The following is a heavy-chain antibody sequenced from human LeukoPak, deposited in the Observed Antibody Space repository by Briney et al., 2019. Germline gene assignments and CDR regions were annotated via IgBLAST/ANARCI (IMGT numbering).Heavy chain of an antibody. Sequence: ASVKVSCKASGYTFTGYYMHWVRQAPGRGLEWMGWINPNSGGTNYAQKFQGRVTMTRDTSISTAYMELSRLRSDDTAVYYCARDVRGDGFSSFDYWGQGTLVTVSS. CDR2: INPNSGGT. D-gene: IGHD5-24*01. J-gene: IGHJ4*02. V-gene: IGHV1-2*02. CDR3: ARDVRGDGFSSFDY. CDR1: GYTFTGYY.